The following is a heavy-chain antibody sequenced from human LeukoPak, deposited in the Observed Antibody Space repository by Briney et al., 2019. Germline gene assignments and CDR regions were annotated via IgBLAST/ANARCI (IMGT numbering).Heavy chain of an antibody. V-gene: IGHV4-59*01. CDR2: IYYSGTT. CDR1: GGSISSYY. CDR3: ARGGAWAYYFDY. D-gene: IGHD3-16*01. Sequence: SETLSLTCTVPGGSISSYYWSWIRQPPGKGLEWIGQIYYSGTTYYNPSLKSRVTISIDTSKNQFSLRLSPVTASDTAVYFCARGGAWAYYFDYWGQGTLVTVSS. J-gene: IGHJ4*02.